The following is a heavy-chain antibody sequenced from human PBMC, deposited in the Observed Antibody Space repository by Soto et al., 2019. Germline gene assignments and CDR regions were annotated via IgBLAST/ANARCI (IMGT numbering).Heavy chain of an antibody. CDR2: IQSGAST. D-gene: IGHD2-8*02. Sequence: EVQLVESGGDLLQPVGSLRLSCTASGFGVNSKYMSWVRQAPGKGLEWVSLIQSGASTYYAGSVKGRFTISRDFSENTLFLQMTSLRVEDTAVYYCTGDDVHCNGVGCYGVPMDVWGTGTTVTVSA. CDR3: TGDDVHCNGVGCYGVPMDV. CDR1: GFGVNSKY. V-gene: IGHV3-66*01. J-gene: IGHJ6*04.